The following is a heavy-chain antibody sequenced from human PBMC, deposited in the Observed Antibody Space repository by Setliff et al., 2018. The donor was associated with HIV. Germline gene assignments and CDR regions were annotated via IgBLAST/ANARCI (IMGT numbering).Heavy chain of an antibody. CDR2: IKQDGSEK. Sequence: GSLRLSCAASGFTFSSYWMSWVRQAPGKGLEWVANIKQDGSEKYYVDSVKGRFAISRDNVKNTLFLEMSSLRAEDTSIYYCAKDVGTVSSGDYFDSWGQGTLVTVSS. CDR3: AKDVGTVSSGDYFDS. D-gene: IGHD3-22*01. V-gene: IGHV3-7*03. CDR1: GFTFSSYW. J-gene: IGHJ4*02.